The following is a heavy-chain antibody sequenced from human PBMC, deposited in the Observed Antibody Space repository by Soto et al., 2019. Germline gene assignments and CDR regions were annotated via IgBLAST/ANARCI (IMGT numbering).Heavy chain of an antibody. CDR2: ISYDGSNK. Sequence: QVQLVESGGGVVQPGRSLRLSCAASGFTFSSYAMHWVRQAPGKGLEWVAVISYDGSNKYYADSVKGRFTISRDNSKNTLYLQMNSLRAEDTAVYYCAREAWEAGTTAGRFDYWGQGTLVTVSS. D-gene: IGHD1-7*01. V-gene: IGHV3-30-3*01. J-gene: IGHJ4*02. CDR3: AREAWEAGTTAGRFDY. CDR1: GFTFSSYA.